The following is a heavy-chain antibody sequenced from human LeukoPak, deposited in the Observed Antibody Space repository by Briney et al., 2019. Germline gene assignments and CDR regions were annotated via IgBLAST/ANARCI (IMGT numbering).Heavy chain of an antibody. J-gene: IGHJ6*03. Sequence: SETLSLTCAVSGGSISSSNWWSWVRQPPGKGLEWIGEIYHSGSTNYNPSLKSRVTISVDKSKNQFSLKLSSVTAADTAVYYCARTTEGGYTYDYFYYYYMDVWGKGTTVTISS. CDR1: GGSISSSNW. CDR3: ARTTEGGYTYDYFYYYYMDV. D-gene: IGHD5-18*01. V-gene: IGHV4-4*02. CDR2: IYHSGST.